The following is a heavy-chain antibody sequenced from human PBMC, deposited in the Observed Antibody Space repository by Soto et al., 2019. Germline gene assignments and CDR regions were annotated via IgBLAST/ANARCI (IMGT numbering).Heavy chain of an antibody. CDR3: ASMTTVGHNSDAFDI. D-gene: IGHD4-17*01. Sequence: SVKVCWKATGGTFSSYSISWVRQDPGQGLEWMGRIIPILGIANYAQKFQGRVTITADKSTSTAYMELSSLRSEDTAVYYCASMTTVGHNSDAFDIWGQGTMVTVSS. CDR1: GGTFSSYS. CDR2: IIPILGIA. J-gene: IGHJ3*02. V-gene: IGHV1-69*02.